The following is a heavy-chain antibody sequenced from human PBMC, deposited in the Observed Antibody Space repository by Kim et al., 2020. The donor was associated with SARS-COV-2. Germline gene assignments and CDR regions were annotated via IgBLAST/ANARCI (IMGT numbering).Heavy chain of an antibody. D-gene: IGHD5-18*01. CDR1: GFTFSSYA. CDR2: ISYDGSNK. Sequence: GGSLRLSCAASGFTFSSYAMHWVRQAPGKGLEWGAVISYDGSNKYYADSVKGRFTISRDNSKNTLYLQMNSLRAEDTAVYYCARDASRGYSYSNPWGQGT. CDR3: ARDASRGYSYSNP. V-gene: IGHV3-30*04. J-gene: IGHJ5*02.